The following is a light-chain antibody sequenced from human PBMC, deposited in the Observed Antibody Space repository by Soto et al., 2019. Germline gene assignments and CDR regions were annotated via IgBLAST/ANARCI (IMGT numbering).Light chain of an antibody. CDR1: SSDVGGYNY. CDR2: EVS. V-gene: IGLV2-14*01. J-gene: IGLJ1*01. CDR3: SSYTRSSTLV. Sequence: QSVLTQPASVSGSPGQSITISCTGTSSDVGGYNYVSWYQQHPGKAPKLMIYEVSNRPSGVSNRFSGSKSGNTASLTISGLQAEXEADYYCSSYTRSSTLVFGTGTKVTVL.